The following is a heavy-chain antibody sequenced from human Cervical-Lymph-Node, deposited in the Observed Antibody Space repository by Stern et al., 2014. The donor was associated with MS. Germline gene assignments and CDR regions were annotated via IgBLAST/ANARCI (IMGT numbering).Heavy chain of an antibody. CDR3: ARSNYGMDV. V-gene: IGHV3-74*02. CDR2: INSDGSGP. CDR1: GFTFSSQW. Sequence: EVQLVESGGGVVQPGGSLRLSCVASGFTFSSQWMHWVRQAPGKGLVWVSRINSDGSGPPYAGSVKGRFPISRDTAKETLYLQMDSLRAEDTAVYYCARSNYGMDVWGQGTTVTVSS. J-gene: IGHJ6*02. D-gene: IGHD2-8*01.